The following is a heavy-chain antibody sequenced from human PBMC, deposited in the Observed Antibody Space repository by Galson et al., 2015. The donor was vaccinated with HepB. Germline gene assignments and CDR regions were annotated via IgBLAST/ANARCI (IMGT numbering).Heavy chain of an antibody. J-gene: IGHJ4*02. V-gene: IGHV3-23*01. D-gene: IGHD2/OR15-2a*01. Sequence: SLRLSCAASGFTFSSFGMAWVRQAPGKGLEWVSSIVGSGGGTVYADSVKGRFTISSDNPRNTLYLQMSSLRAEDTAVYYCARGGGGFLDSWGQGTLVTVSS. CDR2: IVGSGGGT. CDR3: ARGGGGFLDS. CDR1: GFTFSSFG.